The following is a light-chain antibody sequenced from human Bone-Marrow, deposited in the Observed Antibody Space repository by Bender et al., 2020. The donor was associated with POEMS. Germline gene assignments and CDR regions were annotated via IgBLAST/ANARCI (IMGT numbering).Light chain of an antibody. CDR2: DVT. V-gene: IGLV2-14*03. CDR1: SSDVGGYDY. J-gene: IGLJ1*01. CDR3: SSYASSSSHV. Sequence: QSALTQPASLSGSPGQSITISCTGTSSDVGGYDYVSWYQLRPGEAPPLFIYDVTNRPSGVPPRFSGSKSGNTASLTISGLQVEDDADYYCSSYASSSSHVFGTGTKVTVL.